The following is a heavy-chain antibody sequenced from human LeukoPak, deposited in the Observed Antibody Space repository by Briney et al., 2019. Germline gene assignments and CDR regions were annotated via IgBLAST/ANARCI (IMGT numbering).Heavy chain of an antibody. CDR1: GGSISTNNW. Sequence: SGTLSLTCAVSGGSISTNNWWTWVRPPPGKGLEWIGEIHHSGSTDYNPSLKSRVTISVDTSKNHFSLKLSSVTAADTAVYYCARGSSGWIAVFRRAFDIWGQGTTVTISS. V-gene: IGHV4-4*02. CDR3: ARGSSGWIAVFRRAFDI. J-gene: IGHJ3*02. D-gene: IGHD3-22*01. CDR2: IHHSGST.